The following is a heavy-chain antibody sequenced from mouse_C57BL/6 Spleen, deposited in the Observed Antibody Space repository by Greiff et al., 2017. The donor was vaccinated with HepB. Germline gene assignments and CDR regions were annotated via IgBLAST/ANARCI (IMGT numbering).Heavy chain of an antibody. CDR3: ARDGNYWYFDV. Sequence: QVHVKQPGAELVRPGSSVKLSCKASGYTFTSYWMHWVKQRPIQGLEWIGNIDPSDSETHYNQKFKDKATLTVDKSSSTAYMQLSSLTSEDSAVYYCARDGNYWYFDVWGTGTTVTVSS. V-gene: IGHV1-52*01. D-gene: IGHD2-1*01. CDR2: IDPSDSET. J-gene: IGHJ1*03. CDR1: GYTFTSYW.